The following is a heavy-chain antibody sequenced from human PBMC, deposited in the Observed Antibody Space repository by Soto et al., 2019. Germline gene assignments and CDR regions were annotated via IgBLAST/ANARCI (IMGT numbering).Heavy chain of an antibody. CDR2: IRSKANSYAT. CDR1: GFTFSGSA. CDR3: TLHDSGCDPFDY. J-gene: IGHJ4*02. D-gene: IGHD5-12*01. Sequence: EVQLVESGGGLVQPGGSLRLSCAASGFTFSGSAMHWVRQASGKGLEWVGRIRSKANSYATAYAASVKGRFTSARDDSKNTAYLQMNNLKTEDTAVYYFTLHDSGCDPFDYWGQGTLVTVSS. V-gene: IGHV3-73*01.